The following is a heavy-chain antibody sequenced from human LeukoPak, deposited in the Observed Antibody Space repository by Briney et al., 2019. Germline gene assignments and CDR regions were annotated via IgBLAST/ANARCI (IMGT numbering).Heavy chain of an antibody. CDR2: IFYRGST. V-gene: IGHV4-39*01. CDR1: GGSISGSSYY. Sequence: SETLSLTCTVSGGSISGSSYYWVWIRQPPGKGLEWIGSIFYRGSTFYNPSLKSRVTISVDTSKNQFSLKLSSVTAADTAVYYCARPYSSAWFFGYWGQGNLVTVSS. CDR3: ARPYSSAWFFGY. D-gene: IGHD6-19*01. J-gene: IGHJ4*02.